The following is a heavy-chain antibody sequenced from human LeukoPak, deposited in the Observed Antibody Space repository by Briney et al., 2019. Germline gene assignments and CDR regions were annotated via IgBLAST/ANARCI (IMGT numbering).Heavy chain of an antibody. J-gene: IGHJ3*02. D-gene: IGHD3-22*01. Sequence: PGGSLRLSCAASGFTFSNYGMNWVRQAPGKGLEWVSYIGTTTSTIYYADSLKGRFTISRDNAKNSLYLQMNSLRAEDTAVYYCARDSGVTYYYDSSGYSDAFDIWGQGTMVTVSS. V-gene: IGHV3-48*04. CDR1: GFTFSNYG. CDR3: ARDSGVTYYYDSSGYSDAFDI. CDR2: IGTTTSTI.